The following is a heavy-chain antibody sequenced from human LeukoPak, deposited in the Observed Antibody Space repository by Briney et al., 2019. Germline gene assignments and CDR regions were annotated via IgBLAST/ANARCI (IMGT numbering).Heavy chain of an antibody. CDR2: IYYSGST. J-gene: IGHJ4*02. CDR3: ARQIYCGGDCYSGFDY. V-gene: IGHV4-39*01. CDR1: GGSISSSSYY. D-gene: IGHD2-21*01. Sequence: KPSETLSLTCTVSGGSISSSSYYWGWIRQPPGKGLEWIGSIYYSGSTYYNPSLKSRVTISVDTSKNQLSLKLSSVTAADTAVYYCARQIYCGGDCYSGFDYWGQGTLVTVSS.